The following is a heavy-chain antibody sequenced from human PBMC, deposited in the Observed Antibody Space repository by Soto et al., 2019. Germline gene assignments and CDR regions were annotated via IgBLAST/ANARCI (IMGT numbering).Heavy chain of an antibody. J-gene: IGHJ3*02. CDR3: AREGLRWGDYYYDSSGYYYNRSSDAFDI. Sequence: ASVKVSCKASGYTFTSYYMHWVRQAPGQGLEWMGIIDPSGGSTSYAQKFQGRVTMTRDTSTSTVYMELSSLRSEDTAVYYCAREGLRWGDYYYDSSGYYYNRSSDAFDISG. CDR1: GYTFTSYY. D-gene: IGHD3-22*01. CDR2: IDPSGGST. V-gene: IGHV1-46*01.